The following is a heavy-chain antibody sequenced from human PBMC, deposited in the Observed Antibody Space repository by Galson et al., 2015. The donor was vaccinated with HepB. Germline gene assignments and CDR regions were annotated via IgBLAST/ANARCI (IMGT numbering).Heavy chain of an antibody. CDR2: ISSNGGST. CDR3: VKDQRIMITFGGVIVPNEVGY. V-gene: IGHV3-64D*06. Sequence: SLRLSCAASGFTFSSYAMHWVRQAPGKGLEYVSAISSNGGSTYYADSVKGRFTISRDNSKNTLYLQMSSLRAEDTAVYYCVKDQRIMITFGGVIVPNEVGYWGQGTLVTVSS. CDR1: GFTFSSYA. J-gene: IGHJ4*02. D-gene: IGHD3-16*02.